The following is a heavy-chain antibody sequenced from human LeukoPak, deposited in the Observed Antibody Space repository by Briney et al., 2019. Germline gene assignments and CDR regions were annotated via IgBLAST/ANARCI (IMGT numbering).Heavy chain of an antibody. Sequence: SGPTLVNPTQTLTLTCTFSGFSLSTSGVGVGWIRQPPGKALEWLALIYWDDDKRYSPSLKSRLTITKDTSKNQVVLTMTNMDPVDTATYYCAHTGVNYDILTGYYRGYFDYWGQGTLVTVSS. V-gene: IGHV2-5*02. J-gene: IGHJ4*02. CDR3: AHTGVNYDILTGYYRGYFDY. D-gene: IGHD3-9*01. CDR1: GFSLSTSGVG. CDR2: IYWDDDK.